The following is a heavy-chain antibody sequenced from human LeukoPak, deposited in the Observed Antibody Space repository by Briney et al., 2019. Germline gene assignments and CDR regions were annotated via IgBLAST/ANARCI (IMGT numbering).Heavy chain of an antibody. Sequence: GSLRLSCAASGFTFSSYAMSWVRQPPGKGLEWIGNIFYSGSTYYGPSLKSRLTISLDTSRNQFSLKLNSVTAADTAVYYCAKSNGYGLIDIWGQGTMVTVSS. J-gene: IGHJ3*02. CDR2: IFYSGST. V-gene: IGHV4-59*12. D-gene: IGHD3-10*01. CDR1: GFTFSSYA. CDR3: AKSNGYGLIDI.